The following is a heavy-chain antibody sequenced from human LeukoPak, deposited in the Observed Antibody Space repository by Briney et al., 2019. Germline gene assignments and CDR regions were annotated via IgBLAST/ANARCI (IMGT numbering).Heavy chain of an antibody. D-gene: IGHD1-7*01. CDR2: IIPILGIA. Sequence: SVKVSCKASGGTFSSYTISWVRQAPGQGLEWMGRIIPILGIANYAQKFQGRVTITADKSTSTAYMELSSLRSEDTAVYYCARQSITGTTESCWFDPWGQGTLVAVSS. V-gene: IGHV1-69*02. CDR1: GGTFSSYT. CDR3: ARQSITGTTESCWFDP. J-gene: IGHJ5*02.